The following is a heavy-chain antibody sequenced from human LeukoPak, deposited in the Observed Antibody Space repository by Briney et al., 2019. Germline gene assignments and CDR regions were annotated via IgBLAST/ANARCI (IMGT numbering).Heavy chain of an antibody. CDR3: ARVSTGKYYFDF. J-gene: IGHJ4*02. CDR2: INTDGSTT. Sequence: GGSLRLSCAASGFTFSNYWMHWVRQAPGKGLVWVTRINTDGSTTSYADSVEGRFTISRDNAKNTLYLQMNSLRAEDTAVYYCARVSTGKYYFDFWGQGTLVTVSS. V-gene: IGHV3-74*01. CDR1: GFTFSNYW. D-gene: IGHD2-8*02.